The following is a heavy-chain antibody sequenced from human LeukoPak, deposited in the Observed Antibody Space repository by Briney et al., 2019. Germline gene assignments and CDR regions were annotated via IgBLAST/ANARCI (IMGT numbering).Heavy chain of an antibody. CDR2: ISYDGSNK. V-gene: IGHV3-30*01. Sequence: GGSLRLSCAASGFTFSSYAMHWVRQAPGKGLEWVAVISYDGSNKYYADSVKGRFTISRDNSKNTLYLQMNSLRAEDTAVYYCARDYFDYWGQGTLVTVYS. J-gene: IGHJ4*02. CDR1: GFTFSSYA. CDR3: ARDYFDY.